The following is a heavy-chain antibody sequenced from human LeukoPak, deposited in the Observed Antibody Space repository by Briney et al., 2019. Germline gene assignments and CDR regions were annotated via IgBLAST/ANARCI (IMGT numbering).Heavy chain of an antibody. CDR3: ARAPSEIGGYYPEYFRH. D-gene: IGHD3-22*01. CDR2: IKSDGST. J-gene: IGHJ1*01. Sequence: GGSLRLSCAASGFTFSTYWMHWVRHAPGEGLVWVSRIKSDGSTNYAASVKGRFTISRDNAKNTVSLQMNSLRAEDTGVYYCARAPSEIGGYYPEYFRHWGQGTLVTVSP. CDR1: GFTFSTYW. V-gene: IGHV3-74*01.